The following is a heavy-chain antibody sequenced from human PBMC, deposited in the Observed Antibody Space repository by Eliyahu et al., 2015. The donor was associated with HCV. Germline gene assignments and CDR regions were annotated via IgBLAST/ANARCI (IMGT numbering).Heavy chain of an antibody. Sequence: QLQLQESGPGLVKPSETLSLTCTVSGGSISXSSYYWGWIRQPPGKGLEWIGSIYYTGSTYDNPXLKNRVTTSVDTSKNQFSLKLSSVTAADTAVYYCARLLHDSRGYYYFDNWGQGTLVIVSS. CDR3: ARLLHDSRGYYYFDN. CDR1: GGSISXSSYY. D-gene: IGHD3-22*01. J-gene: IGHJ4*02. V-gene: IGHV4-39*01. CDR2: IYYTGST.